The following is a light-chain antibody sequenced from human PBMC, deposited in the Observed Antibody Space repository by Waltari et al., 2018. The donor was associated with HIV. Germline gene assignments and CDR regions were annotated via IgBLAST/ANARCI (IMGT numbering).Light chain of an antibody. V-gene: IGLV1-40*01. CDR1: RSTTAAGFD. CDR2: DFI. J-gene: IGLJ3*02. CDR3: QSYDTALNNWV. Sequence: QSVLTQPPSLSGDPGQRVTISTAGSRSTTAAGFDVLWYQQFPRTAPKLLIFDFINRPSGVPDRFSGSKSGASASLAITGRQAEDEADYYCQSYDTALNNWVFGGGTKLTVL.